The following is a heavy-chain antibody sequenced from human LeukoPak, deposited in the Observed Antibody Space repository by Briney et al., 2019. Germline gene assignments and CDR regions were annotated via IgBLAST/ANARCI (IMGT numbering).Heavy chain of an antibody. CDR1: GFTFSNAW. CDR2: IKSKTDGGTT. D-gene: IGHD2-21*02. J-gene: IGHJ4*02. V-gene: IGHV3-15*01. Sequence: GGSLRLSCAASGFTFSNAWMSWVRQAPGKGLEWVGRIKSKTDGGTTDYAAPVKGRFTISRDNSKNTLYLQMNSLKTEDTAVYYHATQDCGGDCYSGLPFDYWGQGTLLTVSS. CDR3: ATQDCGGDCYSGLPFDY.